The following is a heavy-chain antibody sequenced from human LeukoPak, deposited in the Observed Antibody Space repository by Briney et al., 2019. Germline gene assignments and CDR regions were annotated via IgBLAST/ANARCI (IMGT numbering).Heavy chain of an antibody. J-gene: IGHJ5*02. CDR3: ARARGWVA. Sequence: GGSLRLSCAASGFTFSNSLMHWVRQAPGKGLVWISHISTDGSSTNYADSVKGRFTISRDNAKNTLFLQMNSLRAEDTAVYYCARARGWVAWGQGTLVTVSS. D-gene: IGHD2-15*01. V-gene: IGHV3-74*01. CDR2: ISTDGSST. CDR1: GFTFSNSL.